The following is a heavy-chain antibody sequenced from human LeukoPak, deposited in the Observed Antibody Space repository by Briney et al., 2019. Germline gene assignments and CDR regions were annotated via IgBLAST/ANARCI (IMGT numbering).Heavy chain of an antibody. CDR1: GGSISSGGYS. Sequence: TSETLSLTCAVSGGSISSGGYSWSWIRQPPGKGLEWIGYIYHSGSTYYNPSLKSRVTISVDRSKNQFSLKLSSVTAADTAVYYCARDSFDILTGACDAFDIWGQGTMVTVSS. V-gene: IGHV4-30-2*01. D-gene: IGHD3-9*01. CDR2: IYHSGST. CDR3: ARDSFDILTGACDAFDI. J-gene: IGHJ3*02.